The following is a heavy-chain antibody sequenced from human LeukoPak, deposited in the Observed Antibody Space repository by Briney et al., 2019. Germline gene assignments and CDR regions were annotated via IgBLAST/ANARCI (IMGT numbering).Heavy chain of an antibody. CDR1: GFTFRSYG. CDR2: ISYDGSNK. D-gene: IGHD5-24*01. CDR3: AKTREAGEGLQSVFDY. Sequence: GRSLRLSCASTGFTFRSYGLHWVGQAPGQGLEWVAVISYDGSNKYYADSVKGRFTISRDNSKNTLYLQMNSLRAEDTAVYYCAKTREAGEGLQSVFDYWGQGTLVTVSS. J-gene: IGHJ4*02. V-gene: IGHV3-30*18.